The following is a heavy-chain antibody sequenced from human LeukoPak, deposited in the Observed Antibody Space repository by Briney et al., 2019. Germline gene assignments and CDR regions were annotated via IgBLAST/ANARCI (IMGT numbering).Heavy chain of an antibody. Sequence: ASVKVSCKASGYTFTSCDINWVRQATGPGIEWMGWMNPNSGNTAYGQSFQGRITMTRDISIGTAYMELSNLTSEDTAIYYCTRGSSGRRDNWGQGTLVTVSA. D-gene: IGHD6-19*01. V-gene: IGHV1-8*01. J-gene: IGHJ4*02. CDR1: GYTFTSCD. CDR3: TRGSSGRRDN. CDR2: MNPNSGNT.